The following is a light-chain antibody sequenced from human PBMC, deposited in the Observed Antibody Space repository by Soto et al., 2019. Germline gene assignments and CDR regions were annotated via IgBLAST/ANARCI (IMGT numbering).Light chain of an antibody. CDR1: QSVLYSSNNKNY. CDR3: QQYYGTPWT. J-gene: IGKJ1*01. CDR2: WAS. V-gene: IGKV4-1*01. Sequence: DIVMTQSPDSLAVSLGERATINFKSSQSVLYSSNNKNYLAWYQQKSGQPPKLLIYWASTRESGVPDRFSGGGSGTDFTLTISSLQAEDVAVYYCQQYYGTPWTFGQGTKVEI.